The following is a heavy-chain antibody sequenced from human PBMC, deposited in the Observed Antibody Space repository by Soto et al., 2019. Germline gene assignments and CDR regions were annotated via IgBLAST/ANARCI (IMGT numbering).Heavy chain of an antibody. CDR2: ISYDGSNK. V-gene: IGHV3-30*18. CDR1: GFTFSSYG. CDR3: AKNAGPYGSYLAFDI. J-gene: IGHJ3*02. Sequence: GGCLRLSCAASGFTFSSYGMHWVRQAPGKGLEWVAVISYDGSNKYYADSVKGRFTISRDNSKNTLYLQMNSLRAEDTAVYYCAKNAGPYGSYLAFDIWGQGTMVTVSS. D-gene: IGHD1-26*01.